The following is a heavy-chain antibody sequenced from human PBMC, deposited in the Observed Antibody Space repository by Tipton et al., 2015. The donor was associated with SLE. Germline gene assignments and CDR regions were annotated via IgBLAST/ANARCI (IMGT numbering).Heavy chain of an antibody. D-gene: IGHD2-8*01. CDR3: ARRCMRGMVY. V-gene: IGHV4-34*01. CDR1: GGSFSGYY. J-gene: IGHJ4*02. Sequence: TLSLTCAVYGGSFSGYYWSWIRQPPGKGLEWIGEINHSGSTNYNPSLKSRVTISIDTSKNQFSLKLSSVTAADTAVYYCARRCMRGMVYWGQGTLVTVSS. CDR2: INHSGST.